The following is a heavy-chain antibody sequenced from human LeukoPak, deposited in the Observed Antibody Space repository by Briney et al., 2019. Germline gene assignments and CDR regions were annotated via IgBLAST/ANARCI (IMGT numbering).Heavy chain of an antibody. V-gene: IGHV4-39*01. CDR3: ARQSTTVMDFDY. CDR1: GGSISSSSYY. Sequence: PSETLSLTCTVSGGSISSSSYYWGWIRQPPGKGLEWIGSIYYSGSTYYNPSLKSRVTISVDTSKNQFSLKLSSVPAADTAVYYCARQSTTVMDFDYWGQGTLVTVSS. J-gene: IGHJ4*02. D-gene: IGHD4-17*01. CDR2: IYYSGST.